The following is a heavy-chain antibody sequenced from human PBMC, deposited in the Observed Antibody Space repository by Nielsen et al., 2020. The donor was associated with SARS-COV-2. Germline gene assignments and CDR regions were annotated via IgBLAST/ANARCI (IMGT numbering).Heavy chain of an antibody. CDR2: IYDTGSA. J-gene: IGHJ6*03. D-gene: IGHD5-18*01. CDR3: AKYSYAYYMNV. Sequence: SETLSLTCTVSGDSITGTGHYWGWIRQPPGWGLEWIASIYDTGSAYFNPSLQSRLTMSIDTSKNQFSLKLTSVTAADTAVYYCAKYSYAYYMNVWGKGTAVTVSS. CDR1: GDSITGTGHY. V-gene: IGHV4-39*01.